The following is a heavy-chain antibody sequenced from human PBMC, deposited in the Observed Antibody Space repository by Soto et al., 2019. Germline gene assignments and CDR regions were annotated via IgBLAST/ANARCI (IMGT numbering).Heavy chain of an antibody. J-gene: IGHJ5*02. CDR3: ARDMRRYYGSGSYYNPYKWFDP. CDR1: GGSISSYY. Sequence: SETLSLTCTVSGGSISSYYWSWIRQPPGKGLEWIGYIYYSGSTNYNPSLKSRVTISVDTSKNQFSLKLSSVTAADTAVYYCARDMRRYYGSGSYYNPYKWFDPWGQGTLVTVSS. V-gene: IGHV4-59*01. D-gene: IGHD3-10*01. CDR2: IYYSGST.